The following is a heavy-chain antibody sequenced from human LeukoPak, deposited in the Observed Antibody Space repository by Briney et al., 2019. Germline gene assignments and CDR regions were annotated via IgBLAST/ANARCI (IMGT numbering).Heavy chain of an antibody. CDR3: VKDSGSSYYYGY. V-gene: IGHV3-64D*09. Sequence: GGSLRLSCSASGFTFNIYALHWVRQAPGKGLEHVSGISSKGGTTYSADSVKGRFTISRDNSKNTLYLQMSSLRPEDTAVYYCVKDSGSSYYYGYWGQGTLVTVSS. D-gene: IGHD1-26*01. CDR2: ISSKGGTT. CDR1: GFTFNIYA. J-gene: IGHJ4*02.